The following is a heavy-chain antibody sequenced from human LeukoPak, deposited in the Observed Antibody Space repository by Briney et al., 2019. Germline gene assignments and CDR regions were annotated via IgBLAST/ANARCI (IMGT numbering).Heavy chain of an antibody. J-gene: IGHJ2*01. D-gene: IGHD5-18*01. CDR1: GFTFSSYG. Sequence: PGGSLRLSCAASGFTFSSYGVHWVRQAPGKGLEWVAGISYDGSKTYYTDSVKGRFTISRDDSKNTLYLQMNSLRAEDTAVYYCAKVGDTSMVKPYWYFDLWGRGTLVTVSS. CDR2: ISYDGSKT. CDR3: AKVGDTSMVKPYWYFDL. V-gene: IGHV3-30*18.